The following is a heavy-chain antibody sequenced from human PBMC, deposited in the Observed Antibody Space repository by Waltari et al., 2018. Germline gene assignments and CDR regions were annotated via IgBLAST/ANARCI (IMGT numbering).Heavy chain of an antibody. CDR3: AGDRAIGLFFAY. CDR2: VHHSGKT. Sequence: QVQLQESGQGLVKPPGTLSLTCAVSGDSISGNYWWSGVRQSPEKGLEWIGQVHHSGKTHYKPSLQSRVAISVDKPKNQFSLTLNSVTAADTAIYYCAGDRAIGLFFAYWGRGTLVTVSS. J-gene: IGHJ4*02. CDR1: GDSISGNYW. D-gene: IGHD2-2*01. V-gene: IGHV4-4*03.